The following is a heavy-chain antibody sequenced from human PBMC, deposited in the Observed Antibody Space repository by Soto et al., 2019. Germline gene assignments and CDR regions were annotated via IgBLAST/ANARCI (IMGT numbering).Heavy chain of an antibody. V-gene: IGHV3-48*03. CDR2: ISSSGSTM. CDR1: GFTFSNYE. CDR3: VRGGVY. J-gene: IGHJ4*02. Sequence: PGGSLRLSCVASGFTFSNYEMNWVRQAPGKGLEWVSYISSSGSTMYYADSVKGRFTISRDNAKNSLYLQMNSLKVEDTAVYYCVRGGVYWGQGTLVTVS. D-gene: IGHD2-8*01.